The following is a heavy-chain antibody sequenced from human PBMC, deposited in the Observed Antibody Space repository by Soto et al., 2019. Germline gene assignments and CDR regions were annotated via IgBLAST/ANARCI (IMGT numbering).Heavy chain of an antibody. CDR2: ISGSGGST. D-gene: IGHD5-12*01. CDR3: AKSPDIVATISTFGFDY. Sequence: GGSLRLSCAASGFTFSSYAMSWVRQAPGKGLEWVSAISGSGGSTYYADSVKGRFTISRDNSKNTLYLQMNSLRAEDTAVYYCAKSPDIVATISTFGFDYWGQGTLVTVSS. V-gene: IGHV3-23*01. J-gene: IGHJ4*02. CDR1: GFTFSSYA.